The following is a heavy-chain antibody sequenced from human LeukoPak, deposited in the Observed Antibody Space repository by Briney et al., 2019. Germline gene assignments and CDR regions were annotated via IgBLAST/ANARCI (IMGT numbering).Heavy chain of an antibody. CDR1: GFTVSSNY. Sequence: PGGSLRLSCAASGFTVSSNYMSWVRQAPGTGLEWVSVLYSGGSTYYADSVKGRFTISRDNSKNTLYLQMNSLRAEDTAVYYCARPYGSGSRFDYWGQGTLVTVSS. CDR2: LYSGGST. D-gene: IGHD3-10*01. V-gene: IGHV3-53*01. J-gene: IGHJ4*02. CDR3: ARPYGSGSRFDY.